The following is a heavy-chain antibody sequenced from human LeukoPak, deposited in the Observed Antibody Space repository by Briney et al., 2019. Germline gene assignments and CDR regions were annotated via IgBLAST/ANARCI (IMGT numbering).Heavy chain of an antibody. CDR3: AREKAAIGANWGDYFDY. J-gene: IGHJ4*02. CDR2: INYSGSS. V-gene: IGHV4-59*12. Sequence: PSETLSLTCTVSGGSINSYYWTWIRQPPGKGLEWIGYINYSGSSHYNPTLKSRVTLSVDTSKNQFSLKLTSVTAADTAVYYCAREKAAIGANWGDYFDYWGQGTLVTVSS. CDR1: GGSINSYY. D-gene: IGHD3-16*01.